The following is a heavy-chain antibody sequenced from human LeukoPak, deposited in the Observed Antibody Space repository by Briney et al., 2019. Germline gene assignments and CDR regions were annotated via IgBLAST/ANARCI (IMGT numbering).Heavy chain of an antibody. Sequence: SETLSLTCTVSGGSISSYYWSWIRQPPGKGLEWIGYIYYSGSTNYNPSLKSRVTISVDTSKNQFSLKLSSVTAADTAVYYCARHKGPYSSSWYPFDYWGQGTLVTVSS. D-gene: IGHD6-13*01. CDR2: IYYSGST. CDR3: ARHKGPYSSSWYPFDY. V-gene: IGHV4-59*08. CDR1: GGSISSYY. J-gene: IGHJ4*02.